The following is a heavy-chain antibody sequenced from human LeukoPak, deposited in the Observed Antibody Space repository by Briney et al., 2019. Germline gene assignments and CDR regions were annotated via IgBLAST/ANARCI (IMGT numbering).Heavy chain of an antibody. CDR3: ARDNYGRLDY. D-gene: IGHD3-10*01. V-gene: IGHV1-2*02. CDR2: IDPNSGAT. Sequence: ASVKVSCKPCGYTFPYYIHWVRQAPGQGLEWMGWIDPNSGATIPAHTFQGRVSMTKDTSFTTVYMELSTLKFDDTAVYYCARDNYGRLDYWGQGSLVTVSS. J-gene: IGHJ4*02. CDR1: GYTFPYY.